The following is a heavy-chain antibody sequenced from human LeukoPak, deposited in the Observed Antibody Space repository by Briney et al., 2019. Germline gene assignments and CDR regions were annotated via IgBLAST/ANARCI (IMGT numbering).Heavy chain of an antibody. CDR3: AMGGQKSIAVTV. CDR1: GFTVSSNY. D-gene: IGHD6-19*01. V-gene: IGHV3-53*01. J-gene: IGHJ4*02. CDR2: IYSGGST. Sequence: GGSLRLSCAASGFTVSSNYMSWVRQAPGKGLEWVSVIYSGGSTYYADSVKGRFTISRDNAKNSLSLQMNSLRGEDTAVYYCAMGGQKSIAVTVWGQGTLVTVSS.